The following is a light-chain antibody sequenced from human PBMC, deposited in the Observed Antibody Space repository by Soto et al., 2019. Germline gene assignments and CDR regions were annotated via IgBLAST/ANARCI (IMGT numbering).Light chain of an antibody. CDR3: CSYAGNNNLRV. V-gene: IGLV2-8*01. Sequence: QSALTQPPSASGSPGQSVTISCTGTSSDVGGYNYVSWYQQHPGKAPKLMIYEVIKRPSGVPDRFSGSKSGNTASLTVTGLQAEDEADYYCCSYAGNNNLRVFGGGTKLTVL. CDR2: EVI. CDR1: SSDVGGYNY. J-gene: IGLJ2*01.